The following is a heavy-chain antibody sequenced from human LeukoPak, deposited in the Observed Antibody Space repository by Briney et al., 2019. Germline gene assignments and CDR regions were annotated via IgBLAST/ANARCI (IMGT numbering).Heavy chain of an antibody. CDR3: ARLIPSEYYMDV. V-gene: IGHV4-59*01. Sequence: SETLSLTCTVSGGSISSYYWSWIRQPPGKGLEWIGYIYYSGSTNYNPSLKSRVTISVDTSKNQFSLKLSSVTAADTAVYYCARLIPSEYYMDVWGKGTTVTISS. CDR2: IYYSGST. D-gene: IGHD1-26*01. CDR1: GGSISSYY. J-gene: IGHJ6*03.